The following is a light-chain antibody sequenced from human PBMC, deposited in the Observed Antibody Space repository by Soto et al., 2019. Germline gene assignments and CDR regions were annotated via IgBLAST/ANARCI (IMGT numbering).Light chain of an antibody. CDR1: QTISRL. CDR3: QEYNNYWT. Sequence: DIQMTQSPSTLSASVGEAVTITCRASQTISRLLAWYQQKPGKAPRLLIYTASTLESGVPSRFSASGSGTEFTLTISSLHPDDFATYYCQEYNNYWTFGQGTKVDI. V-gene: IGKV1-5*01. CDR2: TAS. J-gene: IGKJ1*01.